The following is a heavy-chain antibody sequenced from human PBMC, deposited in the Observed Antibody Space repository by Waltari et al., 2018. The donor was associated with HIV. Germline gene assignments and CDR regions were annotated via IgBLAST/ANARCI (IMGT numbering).Heavy chain of an antibody. CDR3: TRDGGGHPFVGYGMDV. V-gene: IGHV3-74*01. D-gene: IGHD3-16*01. CDR1: GFPFRAYW. Sequence: EVQLVESGGVLVQPGGSLRLSCGASGFPFRAYWMHWVRQGPGKGLVWVSGIHNDGSSTSYADSVKGRFTISRDNAKNTLFLQMNSLRVEDTAVYYCTRDGGGHPFVGYGMDVWGQGTTVTVSS. J-gene: IGHJ6*02. CDR2: IHNDGSST.